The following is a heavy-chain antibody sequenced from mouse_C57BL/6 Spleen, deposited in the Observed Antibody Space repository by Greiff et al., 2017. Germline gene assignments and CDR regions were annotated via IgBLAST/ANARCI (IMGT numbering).Heavy chain of an antibody. V-gene: IGHV1-64*01. D-gene: IGHD3-1*01. CDR2: IHPNSGIT. CDR3: ARSGGGYYFDY. CDR1: GYTFTSYW. J-gene: IGHJ2*01. Sequence: QVQLQQPGAELVKPGASVKLSCKASGYTFTSYWMHWVKQRPGQGLEWIGMIHPNSGITNYNEKFKSKATLTVDKSSSTASMQLSSLTSEDSAVYYCARSGGGYYFDYWGQGTTLTVSS.